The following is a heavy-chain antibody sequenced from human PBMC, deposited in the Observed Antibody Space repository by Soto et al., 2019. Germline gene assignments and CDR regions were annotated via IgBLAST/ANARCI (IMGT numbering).Heavy chain of an antibody. Sequence: EVQLLESGGGLVQPGGSLRLSCAASGFTFSSYAMTCVRQAPGQGLEWVSAISGSGGSTYYADSVKGPFTISRDYSKSTLYLQMSSLGAEDTAVYYCAKVEPEMIWFGGNWFDPCGQGSLVTVS. CDR2: ISGSGGST. CDR1: GFTFSSYA. CDR3: AKVEPEMIWFGGNWFDP. J-gene: IGHJ5*02. V-gene: IGHV3-23*01. D-gene: IGHD3-10*01.